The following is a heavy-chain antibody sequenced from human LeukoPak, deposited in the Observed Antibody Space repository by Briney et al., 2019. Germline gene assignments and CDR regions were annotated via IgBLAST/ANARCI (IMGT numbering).Heavy chain of an antibody. D-gene: IGHD3-22*01. J-gene: IGHJ4*02. CDR3: ARVPYYYDSSGYYYEQKVDY. Sequence: ASVKVSCKASGYTFTGYYMHWVRQAPGQGLEWMGWIYPNSGGTNYAQKFQGRVTMTRDTSISTVYMELSRLRSDDTAIYYCARVPYYYDSSGYYYEQKVDYWGQGTLVTVSS. CDR2: IYPNSGGT. CDR1: GYTFTGYY. V-gene: IGHV1-2*02.